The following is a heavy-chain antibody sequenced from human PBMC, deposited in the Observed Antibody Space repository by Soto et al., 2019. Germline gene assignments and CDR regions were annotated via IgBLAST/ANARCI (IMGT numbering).Heavy chain of an antibody. CDR1: VFTFSSNT. CDR2: ITSSGSYV. V-gene: IGHV3-21*01. Sequence: WWSLRLSCLTSVFTFSSNTMNWFRQAPGKGLEWVASITSSGSYVYYADSVKGRFSASRDNAKNSLSLQMDSLRPDDTAIYFCVKDEGIEAMDVWGQGTTVTVSS. J-gene: IGHJ6*02. CDR3: VKDEGIEAMDV. D-gene: IGHD3-3*02.